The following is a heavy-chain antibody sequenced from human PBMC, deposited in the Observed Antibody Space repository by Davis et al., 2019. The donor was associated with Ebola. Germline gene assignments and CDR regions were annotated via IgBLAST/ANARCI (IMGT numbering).Heavy chain of an antibody. J-gene: IGHJ6*02. CDR3: ASPGYSSSSGGDYYYYGMDV. D-gene: IGHD6-6*01. V-gene: IGHV3-21*01. CDR1: GFTFSSYS. Sequence: GESLKISCAASGFTFSSYSMNWVRQAPGKGLEWVSSISSSSSYTYYADSVKGRFTISRDNAKNSLYLQMNSLRAEDTAVYYCASPGYSSSSGGDYYYYGMDVWGQGTTVTVSS. CDR2: ISSSSSYT.